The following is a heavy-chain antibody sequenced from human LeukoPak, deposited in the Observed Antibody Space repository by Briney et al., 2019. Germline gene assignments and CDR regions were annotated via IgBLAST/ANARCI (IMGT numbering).Heavy chain of an antibody. CDR1: GFTFSSYA. Sequence: GGSLRLSCAASGFTFSSYAMSWVRQAPGKGLEWVSAISGSGGSTYYADSVKGRFTISRDNSKNTLYLQMNSLRAEDTAVYYCAKAPDYYGSGTYYYGMDVWGQGTTVTVSS. J-gene: IGHJ6*02. CDR2: ISGSGGST. CDR3: AKAPDYYGSGTYYYGMDV. V-gene: IGHV3-23*01. D-gene: IGHD3-10*01.